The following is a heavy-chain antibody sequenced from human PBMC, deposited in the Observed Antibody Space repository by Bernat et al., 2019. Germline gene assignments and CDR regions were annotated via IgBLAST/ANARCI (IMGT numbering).Heavy chain of an antibody. J-gene: IGHJ4*02. V-gene: IGHV3-23*01. CDR2: ISPSGDRS. D-gene: IGHD5-12*01. CDR3: ATDKGHSCYNYPYFDY. CDR1: GFTFSTYG. Sequence: EVQLLESGGGLVQPGGSLRLSCAASGFTFSTYGMNWVRQAPGKGLEWVSTISPSGDRSTYADSVKGRFTISRDNSKNTLYLQINSLSADDTAVYYCATDKGHSCYNYPYFDYWGQGTLVTISS.